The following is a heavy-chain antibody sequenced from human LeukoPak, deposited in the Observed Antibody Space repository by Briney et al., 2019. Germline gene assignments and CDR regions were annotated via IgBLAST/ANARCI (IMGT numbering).Heavy chain of an antibody. D-gene: IGHD4/OR15-4a*01. CDR1: GLTFSSYG. CDR2: ISGSGGST. Sequence: PGGSLRLSCAASGLTFSSYGMSWVRQAPGKGLEWVSAISGSGGSTYYADSVKGRFTISRDNSKNTLYLQMNSLRAEDTAVYYCARGLWSWNIWGQGTMVTVSS. J-gene: IGHJ3*02. V-gene: IGHV3-23*01. CDR3: ARGLWSWNI.